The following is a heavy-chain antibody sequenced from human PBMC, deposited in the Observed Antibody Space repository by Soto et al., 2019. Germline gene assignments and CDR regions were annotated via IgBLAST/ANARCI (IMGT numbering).Heavy chain of an antibody. V-gene: IGHV3-11*06. CDR3: ARDVRGLDY. CDR2: ITTSSSYT. Sequence: PGGSLRLSCAASGFTFSDYYMSWIRQAPGKGLEWVSYITTSSSYTKYADSVKGRFTISRDNAKNSLSLQMNSLRAEDTAVYYCARDVRGLDYWGQGTLVTVSS. J-gene: IGHJ4*02. CDR1: GFTFSDYY.